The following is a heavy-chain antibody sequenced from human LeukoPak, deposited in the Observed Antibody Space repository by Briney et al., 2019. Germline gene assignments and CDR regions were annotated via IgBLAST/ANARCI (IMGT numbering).Heavy chain of an antibody. CDR3: ARSKLTAAPYFDY. Sequence: SQTLSLTCAVSGGSISSGGYSWSWIRQPPGKGLEWIGEINHSGSTNYNPSLKSRVTISVDTSKNQFSLKLSSVTAADTAVYYCARSKLTAAPYFDYWGQGTLVTVSS. V-gene: IGHV4-30-2*01. D-gene: IGHD2-2*01. CDR1: GGSISSGGYS. CDR2: INHSGST. J-gene: IGHJ4*02.